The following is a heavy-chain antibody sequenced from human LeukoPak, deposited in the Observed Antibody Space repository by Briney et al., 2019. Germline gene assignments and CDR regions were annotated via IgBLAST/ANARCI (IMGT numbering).Heavy chain of an antibody. CDR3: ARDSRVTGTF. D-gene: IGHD1-20*01. V-gene: IGHV4-39*07. Sequence: SETLSLTCTVSGGSISSSSYYWGWIRQPPGKGLEWIGSIYYSGSTYYNPSLKSRVTISVDRSKNQFSLNLTSVTAADTAVYYCARDSRVTGTFWGQGTLVTVSS. CDR2: IYYSGST. CDR1: GGSISSSSYY. J-gene: IGHJ4*02.